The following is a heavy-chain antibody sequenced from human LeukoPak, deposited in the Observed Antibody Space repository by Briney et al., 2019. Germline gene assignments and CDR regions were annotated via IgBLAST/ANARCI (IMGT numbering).Heavy chain of an antibody. CDR2: IYYSGST. V-gene: IGHV4-59*08. D-gene: IGHD6-13*01. CDR3: ARHKGAGIAAAFDP. J-gene: IGHJ5*02. CDR1: GGSISSYY. Sequence: KPSETLSLTRTVSGGSISSYYWSWIRQPPGKGLEWIGYIYYSGSTNYNPSLKSRVTISVDTSKNQFSLKLSSVTAADTAVYYCARHKGAGIAAAFDPWGQGTLVTVSS.